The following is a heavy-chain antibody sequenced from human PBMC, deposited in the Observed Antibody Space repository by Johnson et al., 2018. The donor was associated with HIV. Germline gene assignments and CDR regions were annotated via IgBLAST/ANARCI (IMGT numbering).Heavy chain of an antibody. V-gene: IGHV3-43D*03. CDR3: AKALRGHSSSSFDAFDI. Sequence: VQLVESGGGLVQPGGSLRLSCAASGFTFDDYAMHWVRQAPGKGLEWVSLISWDGGNTYYADSVKGRFIISRDNSKNTLYLQMNSLMAEDTAVYYCAKALRGHSSSSFDAFDIWGQGTMVTVSS. CDR2: ISWDGGNT. J-gene: IGHJ3*02. CDR1: GFTFDDYA. D-gene: IGHD6-6*01.